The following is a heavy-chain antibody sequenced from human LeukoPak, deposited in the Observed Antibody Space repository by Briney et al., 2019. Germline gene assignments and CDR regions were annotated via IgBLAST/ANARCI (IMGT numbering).Heavy chain of an antibody. CDR2: IIPIFGTA. CDR3: ARLFRPRWIVVVTAIDWFDY. Sequence: SVKVSCKASGGTFSSYAISWVRQAPGQGLEWMGGIIPIFGTANYAQKFQGRVTITADKSTSTAYMELSSLRSEDTAVYYCARLFRPRWIVVVTAIDWFDYWGQGTLVTVSS. J-gene: IGHJ4*02. V-gene: IGHV1-69*06. D-gene: IGHD2-21*02. CDR1: GGTFSSYA.